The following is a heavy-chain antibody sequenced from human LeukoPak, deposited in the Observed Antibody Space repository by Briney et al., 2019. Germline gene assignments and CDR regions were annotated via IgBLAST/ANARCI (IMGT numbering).Heavy chain of an antibody. CDR1: GFTFSSYG. CDR3: TKDGAGTYYGLDV. J-gene: IGHJ6*02. CDR2: IWYDGSNK. D-gene: IGHD6-19*01. V-gene: IGHV3-33*06. Sequence: PGGSLRLSCAASGFTFSSYGMHWVRQAPGKGLEWVAVIWYDGSNKYYADSVKGRFTISRDNSKNTLFLEMNSLRAEDTATYYCTKDGAGTYYGLDVWGQGTTVIVSS.